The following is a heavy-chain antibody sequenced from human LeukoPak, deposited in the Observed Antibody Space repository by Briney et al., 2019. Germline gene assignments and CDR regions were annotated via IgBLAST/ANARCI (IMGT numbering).Heavy chain of an antibody. V-gene: IGHV4-34*01. CDR2: INHSGST. D-gene: IGHD3-3*01. J-gene: IGHJ4*02. Sequence: SETLSLTCAVYGGSFSGYYWSWIRQPPGRGLEWIGEINHSGSTYYNPSLKSRVTISVDTSKNQFSLKLSSVTAADTAVYYCARVVLRFLEWPTHFDYWGQGTLVTVSS. CDR3: ARVVLRFLEWPTHFDY. CDR1: GGSFSGYY.